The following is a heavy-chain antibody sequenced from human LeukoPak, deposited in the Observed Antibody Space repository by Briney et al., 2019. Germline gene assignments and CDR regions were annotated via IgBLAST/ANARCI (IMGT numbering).Heavy chain of an antibody. CDR1: GFTFSAYW. CDR2: IKTDGSRT. D-gene: IGHD4/OR15-4a*01. V-gene: IGHV3-74*03. J-gene: IGHJ5*02. CDR3: AREAQVRGAPQS. Sequence: GGSLRLSCAASGFTFSAYWMHWVRQAPGKGLVCVSRIKTDGSRTMYADFLQGRFTISRDTAKNTLFLQMNSLRAEDTAVYYCAREAQVRGAPQSWGQGTLVTVSS.